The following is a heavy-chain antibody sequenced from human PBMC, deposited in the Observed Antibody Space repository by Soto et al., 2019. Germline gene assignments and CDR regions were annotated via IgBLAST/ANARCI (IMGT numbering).Heavy chain of an antibody. Sequence: SETLSLTCAVYGGSFSGYYWSWIRQPPGKGLEWIGEINHSGSTNYNPSLKSRVTISVDTSKNQFSLKLSSVTAADTAVYYCARGFRGYCSGGSCYSVVFYYYYYGTDVWGQGTTVTVSS. CDR3: ARGFRGYCSGGSCYSVVFYYYYYGTDV. J-gene: IGHJ6*02. CDR2: INHSGST. V-gene: IGHV4-34*01. CDR1: GGSFSGYY. D-gene: IGHD2-15*01.